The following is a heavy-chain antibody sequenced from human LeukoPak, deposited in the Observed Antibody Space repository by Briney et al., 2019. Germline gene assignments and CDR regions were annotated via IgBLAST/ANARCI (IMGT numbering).Heavy chain of an antibody. CDR3: ANPTLPYMLGLSKYSSFSKDFDY. J-gene: IGHJ4*02. CDR1: GFTFSSYA. V-gene: IGHV3-23*01. D-gene: IGHD6-6*01. CDR2: ISGSGGST. Sequence: GGSLRLSCAASGFTFSSYAMSWVRQAPGKGLEWVSAISGSGGSTYYADSVKGRFTISRDNSKNTLYLQMNSLRAEDTAVYYCANPTLPYMLGLSKYSSFSKDFDYWGQGTLVTVSS.